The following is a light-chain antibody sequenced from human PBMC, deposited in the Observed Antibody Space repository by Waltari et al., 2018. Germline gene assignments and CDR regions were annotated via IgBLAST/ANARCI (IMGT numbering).Light chain of an antibody. CDR2: EVI. Sequence: QSALTQPASVSGAPGQSITISCPATTSGSGTSDFVSWYQHHPGKVPKLLIYEVIKRPSNISDRFTGSKSGNTASLSISGLQADDEADYYCCSYVQKDIWLFGRGTKVTVL. J-gene: IGLJ3*02. V-gene: IGLV2-23*02. CDR3: CSYVQKDIWL. CDR1: TSGSGTSDF.